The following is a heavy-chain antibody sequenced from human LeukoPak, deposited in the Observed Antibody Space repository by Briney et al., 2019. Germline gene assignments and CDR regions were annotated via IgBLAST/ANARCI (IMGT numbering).Heavy chain of an antibody. CDR2: IYTSGST. V-gene: IGHV4-4*07. CDR3: ARDNPNWNYDYYYYYMDV. CDR1: GGSISSYY. Sequence: SETLSLTCTVSGGSISSYYWSWIRQPAGKGLEWIGRIYTSGSTNYNPSLKSRVTMSVDTSKNQFSLKLSSVTAADTVVYYCARDNPNWNYDYYYYYMDVWGKGTTVTVSS. J-gene: IGHJ6*03. D-gene: IGHD1-7*01.